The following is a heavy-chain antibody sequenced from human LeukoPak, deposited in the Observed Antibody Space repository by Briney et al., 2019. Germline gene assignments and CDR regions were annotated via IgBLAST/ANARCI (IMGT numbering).Heavy chain of an antibody. Sequence: KPSETLSLTCTVSGGSISSYYWSWIRQPPGKGLEWIGYIYYSGSTNYNPSLKSRVTISVDTSKNQLSLKLSSVTAADTAVYYCARLERGYSYGVDYWGQGTLVTVSS. CDR1: GGSISSYY. D-gene: IGHD5-18*01. V-gene: IGHV4-59*01. CDR3: ARLERGYSYGVDY. CDR2: IYYSGST. J-gene: IGHJ4*02.